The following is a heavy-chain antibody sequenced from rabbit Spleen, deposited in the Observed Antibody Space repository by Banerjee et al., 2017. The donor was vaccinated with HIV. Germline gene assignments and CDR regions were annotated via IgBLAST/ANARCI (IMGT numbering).Heavy chain of an antibody. CDR1: GVSFTNNNY. Sequence: QSLEESGGDLVKPGASLTLTCTASGVSFTNNNYMCWVRQAPGKGLEWIACIDTGRSGFTYFASWAKGRFTISKTSSTTVTLQLNSLTAADTATYFCARGSAAMTMVITGFYLNLWGQGTLVTVS. CDR2: IDTGRSGFT. J-gene: IGHJ4*01. V-gene: IGHV1S40*01. CDR3: ARGSAAMTMVITGFYLNL. D-gene: IGHD2-1*01.